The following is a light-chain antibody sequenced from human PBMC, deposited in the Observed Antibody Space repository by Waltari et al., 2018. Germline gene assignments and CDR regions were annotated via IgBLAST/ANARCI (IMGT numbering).Light chain of an antibody. V-gene: IGLV7-46*01. Sequence: QAVVTQEPSLTVSPGGTVTLTCGSSTGPVTSDPYPYWFQQKPGQAPRTLIYDTSIKHSWTPARFSGSLLGGKAALTLSGAQPEDEAEYYCLLSYSDARRKVFGGGTKLTVL. CDR2: DTS. CDR1: TGPVTSDPY. CDR3: LLSYSDARRKV. J-gene: IGLJ3*02.